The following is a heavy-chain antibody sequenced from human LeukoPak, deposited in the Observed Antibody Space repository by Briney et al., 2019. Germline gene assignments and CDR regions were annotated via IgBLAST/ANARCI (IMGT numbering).Heavy chain of an antibody. D-gene: IGHD5-18*01. V-gene: IGHV1-2*06. J-gene: IGHJ4*02. CDR2: INPNSGGP. CDR3: VRGYSYGFYFDY. CDR1: GYSFTGYY. Sequence: ASVKVSCKTSGYSFTGYYIHWVRQAPGQGLEWMERINPNSGGPNYGQKFQGTVTMTRDTSISTAYLELSNLRSDDTAAYYCVRGYSYGFYFDYWGQGSLVTVSS.